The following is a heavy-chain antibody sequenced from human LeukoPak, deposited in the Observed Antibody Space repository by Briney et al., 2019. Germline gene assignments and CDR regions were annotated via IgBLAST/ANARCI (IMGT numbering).Heavy chain of an antibody. Sequence: GASVKVSCKASGGTFSSFAISWVRQAPGQGLEWMGGIIPIFGTANYAQKFQGRVTITADKSTSTAYMELSSLRAEDTAVYYCARARSRSFGELLHNSYYYDYYMDVWGKGTTVTISS. V-gene: IGHV1-69*06. J-gene: IGHJ6*03. CDR2: IIPIFGTA. CDR1: GGTFSSFA. CDR3: ARARSRSFGELLHNSYYYDYYMDV. D-gene: IGHD3-10*01.